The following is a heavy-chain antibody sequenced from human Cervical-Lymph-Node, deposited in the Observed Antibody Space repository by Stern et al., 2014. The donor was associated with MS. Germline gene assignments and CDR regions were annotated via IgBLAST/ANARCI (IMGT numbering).Heavy chain of an antibody. CDR1: GFTFSSYG. CDR3: AKGAWSSGWYADY. J-gene: IGHJ4*02. V-gene: IGHV3-30*18. CDR2: ISYDGSNK. D-gene: IGHD6-19*01. Sequence: VQLVESGGGVVQPGRSLRLSCAASGFTFSSYGMHWVRQAPGKGLEWVAVISYDGSNKYYADSVKGRFTISRDNSKNTLYLQMNSLRAEDTAVYYCAKGAWSSGWYADYWGQGTLVTVSS.